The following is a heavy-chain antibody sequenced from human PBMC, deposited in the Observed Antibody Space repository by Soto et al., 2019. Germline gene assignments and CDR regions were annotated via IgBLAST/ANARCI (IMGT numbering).Heavy chain of an antibody. J-gene: IGHJ4*02. CDR1: GGSISSRTFW. D-gene: IGHD4-4*01. CDR2: MYYSGSS. Sequence: QLQLQESGPGLVKPSETLSLTCSVSGGSISSRTFWWAWIRQPPGKGLEWIGDMYYSGSSYSSPSLKSRVPLSGETSKNQLSLKLNSVTAADTAVYYCARHPRDDYNYGGSGIFDYWGQGTLVTVSS. CDR3: ARHPRDDYNYGGSGIFDY. V-gene: IGHV4-39*01.